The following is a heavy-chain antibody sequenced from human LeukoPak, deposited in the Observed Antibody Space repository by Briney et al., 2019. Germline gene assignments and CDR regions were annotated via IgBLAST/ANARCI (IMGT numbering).Heavy chain of an antibody. Sequence: SETLSLTCAVYGGSFSGYYWSWIRQPPGKGLEWIGEINHSGSTNYNPSLKSRVTISVDTSKNQFSLKLSSVTAADMAVYYCARGQDSGSYLIWFDPWGQGTLVTVSS. J-gene: IGHJ5*02. D-gene: IGHD1-26*01. CDR2: INHSGST. CDR3: ARGQDSGSYLIWFDP. V-gene: IGHV4-34*01. CDR1: GGSFSGYY.